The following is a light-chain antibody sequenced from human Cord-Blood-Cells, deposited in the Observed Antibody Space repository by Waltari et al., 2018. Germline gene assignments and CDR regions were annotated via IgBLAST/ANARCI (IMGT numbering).Light chain of an antibody. CDR2: KDS. V-gene: IGLV3-25*03. CDR3: QSADSSGTWV. Sequence: SYELTQPPSVSVSPGQTARITCSGDALPTQYAYWYQQKPGQAPVLVIYKDSERPSGIPERFSGSSSGRTVTLTISGVQAEDEADYYCQSADSSGTWVFGGGTKLTVL. J-gene: IGLJ3*02. CDR1: ALPTQY.